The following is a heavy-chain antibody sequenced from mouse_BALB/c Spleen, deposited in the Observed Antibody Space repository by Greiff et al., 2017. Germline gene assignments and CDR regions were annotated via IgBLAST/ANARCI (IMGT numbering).Heavy chain of an antibody. CDR3: ARWGYGYGSYCYMDD. D-gene: IGHD2-2*01. V-gene: IGHV3-8*02. J-gene: IGHJ1*01. Sequence: EVKLMESGPSLVKPSQTLSLTCSVSGDSITSGYWNWIRKFPGTKLEYMGYISYSGSTYYNPSLKTRISIIRDTSKNQYYLQLMSVTTEDTATYYCARWGYGYGSYCYMDDWGAGTTVTVSS. CDR2: ISYSGST. CDR1: GDSITSGY.